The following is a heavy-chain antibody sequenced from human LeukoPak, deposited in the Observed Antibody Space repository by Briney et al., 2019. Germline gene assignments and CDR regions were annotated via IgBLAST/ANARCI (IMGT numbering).Heavy chain of an antibody. CDR1: GGTFSSYA. Sequence: ASVKVSCKASGGTFSSYAISWVRQAPGQGLEWMGGIIPIFGTANYAQKFQGRVTITADESTSTAYMELSSLRSEDTAVYYCARAVTGTRYYYYYYYMDVWGKGTTVTVSS. CDR3: ARAVTGTRYYYYYYYMDV. D-gene: IGHD1-7*01. V-gene: IGHV1-69*13. J-gene: IGHJ6*03. CDR2: IIPIFGTA.